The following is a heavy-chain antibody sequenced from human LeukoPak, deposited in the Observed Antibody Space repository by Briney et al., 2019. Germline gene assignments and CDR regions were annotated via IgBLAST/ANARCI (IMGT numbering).Heavy chain of an antibody. CDR3: ARAYCGGDCYSRGTGGDY. V-gene: IGHV1-46*01. J-gene: IGHJ4*02. CDR1: GYTFTIYY. Sequence: ASVKVSCKASGYTFTIYYMHWVRQAPGQGLEWMGIINPSGGSTSYAQKFQGRVTMTRDTSTSTVYMELSSLRSEDTAVYYCARAYCGGDCYSRGTGGDYWGQGTLVTVSS. D-gene: IGHD2-21*02. CDR2: INPSGGST.